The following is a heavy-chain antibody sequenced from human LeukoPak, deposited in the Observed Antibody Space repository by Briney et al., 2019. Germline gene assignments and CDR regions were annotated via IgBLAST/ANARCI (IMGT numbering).Heavy chain of an antibody. CDR3: ARLGAAAGTVDY. Sequence: PSETLSLTCTVSGGSISSSSYYWGWLRQPPGKGLEWIGSIYYSGSTYYNPSLKSRVTISVDTSKNQFSLKLSSVTAADTAVYYCARLGAAAGTVDYWGQGTLVTVSS. D-gene: IGHD6-13*01. J-gene: IGHJ4*02. CDR1: GGSISSSSYY. V-gene: IGHV4-39*01. CDR2: IYYSGST.